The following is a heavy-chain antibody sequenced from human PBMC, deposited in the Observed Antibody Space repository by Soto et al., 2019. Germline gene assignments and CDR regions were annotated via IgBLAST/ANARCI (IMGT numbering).Heavy chain of an antibody. CDR1: GGSFSGYY. CDR3: ARGPRLRIAVACTRWFDP. J-gene: IGHJ5*02. D-gene: IGHD6-19*01. V-gene: IGHV4-34*01. CDR2: INHSGST. Sequence: SETLSLTCAVYGGSFSGYYWSWIRQPPGKGLEWIGEINHSGSTNYNPSLKSRVTISVDTSKNQFSLKLSSVTAADTAVYYCARGPRLRIAVACTRWFDPWGQGTLVTV.